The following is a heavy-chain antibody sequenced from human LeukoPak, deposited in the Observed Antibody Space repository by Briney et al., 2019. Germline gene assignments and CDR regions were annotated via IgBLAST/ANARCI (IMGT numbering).Heavy chain of an antibody. CDR2: VIPLFGTA. J-gene: IGHJ5*02. CDR1: GGAFNRSA. V-gene: IGHV1-69*13. CDR3: ARDASYNIFTGYLGRSRFEP. Sequence: SVKVSCKASGGAFNRSAISWVRQAPGQGLEWMGGVIPLFGTANYAQKFQGRVTIKAYESTTTAYMEMRSLTSEDTAVYYCARDASYNIFTGYLGRSRFEPWGQGTLVTVSS. D-gene: IGHD3-9*01.